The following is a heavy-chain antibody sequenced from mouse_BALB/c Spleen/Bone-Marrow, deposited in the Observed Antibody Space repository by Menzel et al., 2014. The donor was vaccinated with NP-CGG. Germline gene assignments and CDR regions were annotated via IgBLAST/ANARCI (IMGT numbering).Heavy chain of an antibody. CDR1: GFNIKDTY. Sequence: EVQLVESGAELVKPGASVKLSCTASGFNIKDTYIHWVKPRPEQGLEWIGRIDPANGNTKYDPKFQGKATITADTSSNTAYLQLSSLTSEDTAVYYCAEITTAAYYVMDYWGQGTSVTVSS. D-gene: IGHD1-2*01. CDR3: AEITTAAYYVMDY. V-gene: IGHV14-3*02. CDR2: IDPANGNT. J-gene: IGHJ4*01.